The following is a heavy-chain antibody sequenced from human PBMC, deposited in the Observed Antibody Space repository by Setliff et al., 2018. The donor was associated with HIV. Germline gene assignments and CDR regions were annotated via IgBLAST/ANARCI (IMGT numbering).Heavy chain of an antibody. Sequence: GGSLRLSCAASGFTFSSYAMHWVRQAPGKGLEWVAVISYDGSNKYYADSVKGRFTISRDNSKNTLYLQMNSLRAEDTAVYYCTRAGHSQGWGGAGDYWGLGTLVTVSS. CDR3: TRAGHSQGWGGAGDY. D-gene: IGHD3-16*01. V-gene: IGHV3-30-3*01. CDR2: ISYDGSNK. CDR1: GFTFSSYA. J-gene: IGHJ4*02.